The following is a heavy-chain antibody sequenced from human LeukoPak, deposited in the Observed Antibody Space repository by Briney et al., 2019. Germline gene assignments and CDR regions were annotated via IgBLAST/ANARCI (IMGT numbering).Heavy chain of an antibody. V-gene: IGHV1-18*01. CDR1: GYTFTNYI. Sequence: ASVKVSCKASGYTFTNYIISWVRQAPGRGLEWMGWISAYNGNTNYAQRLQGRVTMTTDTSTATAYMEPRSLRSDDTAVYYCARGGNYFRFDPWGQGTLVTVSS. J-gene: IGHJ5*02. CDR3: ARGGNYFRFDP. D-gene: IGHD1-26*01. CDR2: ISAYNGNT.